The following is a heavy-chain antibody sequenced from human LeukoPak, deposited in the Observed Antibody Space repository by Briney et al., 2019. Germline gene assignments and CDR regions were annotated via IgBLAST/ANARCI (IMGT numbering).Heavy chain of an antibody. CDR1: GGSISSSSYY. D-gene: IGHD3-22*01. CDR3: ARVHHVWYYYDSSGYRDAFDI. J-gene: IGHJ3*02. V-gene: IGHV4-39*07. CDR2: IYYSGST. Sequence: SETLSLTCTVSGGSISSSSYYWGWIRQPPGKGLEWIGSIYYSGSTYYNPSLKSRVTISVDTSKNQFSLKLSSVTAADTAVYYCARVHHVWYYYDSSGYRDAFDIWGQGTMVTVSS.